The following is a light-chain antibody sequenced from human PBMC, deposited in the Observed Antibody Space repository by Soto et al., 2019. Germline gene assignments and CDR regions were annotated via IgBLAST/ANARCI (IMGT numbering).Light chain of an antibody. V-gene: IGLV1-44*01. Sequence: QSVLTQSPSASGTPGQRVTISCSGSSSNIASNTVNWYQQLPGTAPKLLIYSNNQRPSGVPDRFSGSKSGTSASLAISGLQSEDVADYYCAAWDDSLNGPVFGTGTKLTVL. CDR1: SSNIASNT. CDR3: AAWDDSLNGPV. CDR2: SNN. J-gene: IGLJ1*01.